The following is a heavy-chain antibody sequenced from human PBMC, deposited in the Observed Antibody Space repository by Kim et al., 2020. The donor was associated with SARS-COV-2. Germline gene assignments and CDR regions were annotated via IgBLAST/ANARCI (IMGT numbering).Heavy chain of an antibody. V-gene: IGHV3-33*01. CDR2: IWYDGSNK. J-gene: IGHJ4*02. Sequence: GGSLRLSCAASGFTFNSYGMHWVRQAPGKGLEWVAVIWYDGSNKYYADSVMGRFTISRDDSKNTLSLQMNSLRAEDTAVYYCARDYLYYFDYWGQGTLVTVSS. CDR3: ARDYLYYFDY. CDR1: GFTFNSYG.